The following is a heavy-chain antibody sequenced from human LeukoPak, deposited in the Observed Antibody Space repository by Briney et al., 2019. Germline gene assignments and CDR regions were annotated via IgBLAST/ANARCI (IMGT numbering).Heavy chain of an antibody. D-gene: IGHD3-16*01. CDR2: ISGSGGST. Sequence: GGSLRLSCAASGFTFSIYAMTWVRQAPGKGLAWVSGISGSGGSTYYADSVKGRFTISRDNSKNTLYLQMNSLRAEDTAVYYCAKDYEAYYDYVWGRGYFDYWGQGTLVTVSS. V-gene: IGHV3-23*01. CDR1: GFTFSIYA. CDR3: AKDYEAYYDYVWGRGYFDY. J-gene: IGHJ4*02.